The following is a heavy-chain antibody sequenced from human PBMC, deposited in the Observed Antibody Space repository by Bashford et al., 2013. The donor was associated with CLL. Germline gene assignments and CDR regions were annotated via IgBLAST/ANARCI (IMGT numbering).Heavy chain of an antibody. D-gene: IGHD5-12*01. CDR2: IYWDDDD. CDR1: GFSLNTRQLA. V-gene: IGHV2-5*02. CDR3: ALASGYITSGALLFDY. Sequence: SGPTLVKPTQTLTLTCSCSGFSLNTRQLAVGWIRQSPVKALEWLAVIYWDDDDRYSPSLNNRLTITKDTSKKQVVLTMTNMDPVDTATYYCALASGYITSGALLFDYWGQGTLVTVSS. J-gene: IGHJ4*02.